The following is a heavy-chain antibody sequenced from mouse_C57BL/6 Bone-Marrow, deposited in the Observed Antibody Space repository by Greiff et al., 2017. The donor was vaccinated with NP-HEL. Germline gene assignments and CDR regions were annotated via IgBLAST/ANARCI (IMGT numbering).Heavy chain of an antibody. CDR3: AFYYDYDHWYFDV. D-gene: IGHD2-4*01. CDR1: GYTFTSYW. J-gene: IGHJ1*03. V-gene: IGHV1-69*01. Sequence: QVQLQQPGAELVMPGASVKLSCKASGYTFTSYWMHWVKQRPGQGLEWIGEIDPSDSYTNYNQKFKGKSTLTVDKSSSTAYMQLSSLTSEDSAVYYCAFYYDYDHWYFDVWGTGTTVTVSS. CDR2: IDPSDSYT.